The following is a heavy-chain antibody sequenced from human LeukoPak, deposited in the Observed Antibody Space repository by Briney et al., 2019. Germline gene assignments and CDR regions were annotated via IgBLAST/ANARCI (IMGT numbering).Heavy chain of an antibody. D-gene: IGHD6-6*01. CDR1: GFTFSDYY. V-gene: IGHV3-11*01. Sequence: GGSLRLSCAASGFTFSDYYMSWIRLAPGKGLEWVSYISSSGSTIYYADSVKGRFTISRDNAKNSLYLQMNSLRAEDTAVYYCARNEYSSSSGGMDVWGQGTTVTVSS. J-gene: IGHJ6*02. CDR2: ISSSGSTI. CDR3: ARNEYSSSSGGMDV.